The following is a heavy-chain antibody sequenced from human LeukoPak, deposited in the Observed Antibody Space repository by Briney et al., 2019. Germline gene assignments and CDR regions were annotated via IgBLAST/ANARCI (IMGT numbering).Heavy chain of an antibody. CDR1: GFTFSSYA. J-gene: IGHJ4*02. CDR2: ISGSGGST. D-gene: IGHD3-22*01. V-gene: IGHV3-23*01. CDR3: AKGPRYYYDSSGYFHFVN. Sequence: GGSLRLSCAASGFTFSSYAMSWVRQAPGKGLEWVSAISGSGGSTYYADSVKGRFTISRDNSKNTLYLQMNSLRAEDTAVYYCAKGPRYYYDSSGYFHFVNWGQGTLVTVSS.